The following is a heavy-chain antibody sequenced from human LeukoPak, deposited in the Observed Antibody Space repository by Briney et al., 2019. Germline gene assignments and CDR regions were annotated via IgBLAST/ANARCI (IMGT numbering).Heavy chain of an antibody. CDR3: AHARDSSGHPYPDY. Sequence: SGPTLVKPTQTLTLPCTFSGFSLSTSGVGVGWIRQPPGKALEWLALIYWDDDKRYSPSLKSRLTITKDPSKNQVVLTMTNMDPVDTATYYCAHARDSSGHPYPDYWGQGTLVTVSS. CDR1: GFSLSTSGVG. CDR2: IYWDDDK. D-gene: IGHD3-22*01. J-gene: IGHJ4*02. V-gene: IGHV2-5*02.